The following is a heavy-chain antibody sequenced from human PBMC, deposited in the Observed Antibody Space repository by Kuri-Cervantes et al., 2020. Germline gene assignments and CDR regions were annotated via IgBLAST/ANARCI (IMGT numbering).Heavy chain of an antibody. D-gene: IGHD3-10*01. V-gene: IGHV1-2*02. J-gene: IGHJ4*02. CDR2: INPNSGGT. Sequence: ASVKVSCKASGYTFIDYYIHWVRQAPGQGLEWMGWINPNSGGTIYARKSRGRVAMTRDTSITTVFMELSNLKSDDTAVYFCARSRGFGSGSVDFWGQGTLVTVSS. CDR1: GYTFIDYY. CDR3: ARSRGFGSGSVDF.